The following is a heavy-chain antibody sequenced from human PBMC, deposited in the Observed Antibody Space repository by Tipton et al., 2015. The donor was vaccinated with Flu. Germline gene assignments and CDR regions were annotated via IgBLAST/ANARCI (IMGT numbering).Heavy chain of an antibody. CDR1: GGSFDGHF. V-gene: IGHV4-59*11. CDR3: ARGPYCTSVTCPNWFGP. J-gene: IGHJ5*02. Sequence: PGLVKPSETLSLTCSVSGGSFDGHFWSWIRQSPGRGLEWIGYVFYTGSPHYNPSLKSRVAISLDTSKNQFSLKLKSVTAADTAMYFCARGPYCTSVTCPNWFGPWGQGALVTVSS. D-gene: IGHD2-8*01. CDR2: VFYTGSP.